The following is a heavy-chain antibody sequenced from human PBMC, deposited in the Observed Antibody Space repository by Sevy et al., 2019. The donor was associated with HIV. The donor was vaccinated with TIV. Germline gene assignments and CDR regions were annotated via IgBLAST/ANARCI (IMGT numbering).Heavy chain of an antibody. Sequence: GGSLRRSCAASGFSFSAYTMNWVRQAPGKGLEWVSSINSGRNYIYYADSMKGRFTISGDNDKNSLYLQMNSLRAEDTAVYYCARSSGWSQPTDYWGQGTLVTVSS. CDR2: INSGRNYI. CDR3: ARSSGWSQPTDY. V-gene: IGHV3-21*06. J-gene: IGHJ4*02. CDR1: GFSFSAYT. D-gene: IGHD6-19*01.